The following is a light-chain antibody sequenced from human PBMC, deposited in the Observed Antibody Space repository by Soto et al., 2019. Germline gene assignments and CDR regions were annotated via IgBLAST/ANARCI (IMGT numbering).Light chain of an antibody. V-gene: IGLV2-23*01. Sequence: QSALTQPASVSGSPGQSITISCTGTSSDVGSYNLVSWYQQHPGKAPKLMIYEGSKRPSGVSNRFSGSKSGNTASLTISGLQEADEADYYCCSYAGSSTLGVFGGGTKLTVL. CDR2: EGS. CDR1: SSDVGSYNL. CDR3: CSYAGSSTLGV. J-gene: IGLJ3*02.